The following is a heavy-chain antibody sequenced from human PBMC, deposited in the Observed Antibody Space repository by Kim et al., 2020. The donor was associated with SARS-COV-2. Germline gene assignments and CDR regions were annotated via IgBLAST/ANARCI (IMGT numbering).Heavy chain of an antibody. V-gene: IGHV4-39*01. Sequence: YHPSLKSRVTISVDTSNNHFSLKLTSVTAADTSKYYCARPGSVSGWFYFDSWGLGTLVTVSS. J-gene: IGHJ4*02. D-gene: IGHD6-19*01. CDR3: ARPGSVSGWFYFDS.